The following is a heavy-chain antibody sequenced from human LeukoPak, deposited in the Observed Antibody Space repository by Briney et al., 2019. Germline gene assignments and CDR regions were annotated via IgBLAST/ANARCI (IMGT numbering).Heavy chain of an antibody. J-gene: IGHJ6*03. D-gene: IGHD1-26*01. CDR2: IYTSGST. CDR3: AREIGGSYHYYYYMDV. Sequence: PSETLSLTCTVSGGSISSGSYYWSWIRQPAGKGLEWIGRIYTSGSTNYNPSLKSRVTISVDTSKNQFSLKLSSVTAADTAVYYCAREIGGSYHYYYYMDVWGKGTTVTVSS. CDR1: GGSISSGSYY. V-gene: IGHV4-61*02.